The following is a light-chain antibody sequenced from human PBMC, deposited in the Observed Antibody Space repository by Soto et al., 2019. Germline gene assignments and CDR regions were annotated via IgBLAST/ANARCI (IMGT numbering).Light chain of an antibody. J-gene: IGLJ1*01. V-gene: IGLV2-14*01. CDR1: GRDIGAYDY. CDR3: SSYTTSYFYV. Sequence: QSALTQPASVSGSPGPSITLSCTGSGRDIGAYDYVSWYQQHPGKAPKLIIYGVKNRPSGVSNRFSASKSAFTASLTISGLQTEDEADYYCSSYTTSYFYVFGTGTKLTVL. CDR2: GVK.